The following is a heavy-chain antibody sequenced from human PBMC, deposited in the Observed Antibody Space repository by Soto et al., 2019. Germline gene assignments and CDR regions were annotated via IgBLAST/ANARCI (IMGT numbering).Heavy chain of an antibody. D-gene: IGHD6-13*01. CDR1: GLSLSTSGVG. Sequence: FRPTREHPTQALRLTGAFCGLSLSTSGVGVGWIRQPPGKALEWLALIYWDDDKRYSPSLKSRLTITKDTSKNQVVLTMTNMDPVDTATYYCARSNSSLIDYWGQGTLVTVSS. J-gene: IGHJ4*02. CDR2: IYWDDDK. CDR3: ARSNSSLIDY. V-gene: IGHV2-5*02.